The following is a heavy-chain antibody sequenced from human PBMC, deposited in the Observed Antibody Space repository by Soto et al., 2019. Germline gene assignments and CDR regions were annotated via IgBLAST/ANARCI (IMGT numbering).Heavy chain of an antibody. Sequence: PSQTLSLTCAISGDSVSSNTAAWNWIRQSPSRGLEWLGRTYYRSKWYNDYAVSVKSRITINLDTSKNQFSLHLNSVTPEDTALYYCVRDVGFDFDYWGLGTLVTVSS. CDR3: VRDVGFDFDY. D-gene: IGHD1-26*01. CDR1: GDSVSSNTAA. CDR2: TYYRSKWYN. V-gene: IGHV6-1*01. J-gene: IGHJ4*02.